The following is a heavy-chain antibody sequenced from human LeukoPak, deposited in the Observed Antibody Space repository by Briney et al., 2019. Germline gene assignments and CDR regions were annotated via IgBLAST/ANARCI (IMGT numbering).Heavy chain of an antibody. J-gene: IGHJ4*02. V-gene: IGHV1-18*01. Sequence: AASVKVSCKASGYTFTSYGISWVRQAPGQGLEWMGWISAYNGNTNYAQKLQGRVTMTTDTSTSTAYMELRSLRSDDTAVYYCASSYYYGSGSYYNFDYWGQGTLVTVSS. D-gene: IGHD3-10*01. CDR3: ASSYYYGSGSYYNFDY. CDR1: GYTFTSYG. CDR2: ISAYNGNT.